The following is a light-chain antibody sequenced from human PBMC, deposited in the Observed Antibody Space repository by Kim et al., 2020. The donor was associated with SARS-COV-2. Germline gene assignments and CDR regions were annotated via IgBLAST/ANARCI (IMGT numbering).Light chain of an antibody. Sequence: FMLTQPHSVSESPGKTVTISCTRSSGSIASNYVQWYQQRPGSAPTTVIYEDNQRPSGVPDRFSGSIDSSSNSASLTISGLKTEDEADYYCQSYDSRNVVFGGGTQLTVL. CDR1: SGSIASNY. CDR2: EDN. CDR3: QSYDSRNVV. V-gene: IGLV6-57*04. J-gene: IGLJ2*01.